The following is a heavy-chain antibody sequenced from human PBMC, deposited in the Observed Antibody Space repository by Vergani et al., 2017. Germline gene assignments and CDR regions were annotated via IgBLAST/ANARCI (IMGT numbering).Heavy chain of an antibody. D-gene: IGHD5-12*01. V-gene: IGHV3-33*01. CDR1: GFTFSSYG. Sequence: VQLVESGGGLVKPGGSLRLSCAASGFTFSSYGMHWVRQAPGKGLEWVAVIWYDGSNKYYADSVKGRFTISRDNSKNTLYLQMNSLRAEDTAVYYCAREVYSGYDSSWFDPWGQGTLVTVSS. J-gene: IGHJ5*02. CDR3: AREVYSGYDSSWFDP. CDR2: IWYDGSNK.